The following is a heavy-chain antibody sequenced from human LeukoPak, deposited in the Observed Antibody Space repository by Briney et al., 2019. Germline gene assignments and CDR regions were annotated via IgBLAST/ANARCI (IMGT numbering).Heavy chain of an antibody. J-gene: IGHJ4*02. CDR2: ISWNTSSI. CDR1: GFTFDDYA. V-gene: IGHV3-9*01. CDR3: AKDIRSGSYFGWSFDY. D-gene: IGHD1-26*01. Sequence: GGSLRLSCVASGFTFDDYAMHWVRHVPGKGLEWVSGISWNTSSIGYADSVKGRFTISRDNAKNSLYLQMNSLRPEDTALYYCAKDIRSGSYFGWSFDYWGQGTLVTVSS.